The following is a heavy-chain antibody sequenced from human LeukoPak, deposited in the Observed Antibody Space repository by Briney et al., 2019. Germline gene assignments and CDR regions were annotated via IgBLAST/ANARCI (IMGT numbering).Heavy chain of an antibody. V-gene: IGHV1-69*13. CDR1: GYTFTSYG. D-gene: IGHD2-2*01. CDR3: AREVVVVPAALPSYYYYGMDV. J-gene: IGHJ6*02. Sequence: GASVKVSCKASGYTFTSYGISWVRQAPGQGLEWMGGIIPIFGTANYAQKFQGRVTITADESTSTAYMELSSLRSEDTAVYYCAREVVVVPAALPSYYYYGMDVWGQGTTVTVSS. CDR2: IIPIFGTA.